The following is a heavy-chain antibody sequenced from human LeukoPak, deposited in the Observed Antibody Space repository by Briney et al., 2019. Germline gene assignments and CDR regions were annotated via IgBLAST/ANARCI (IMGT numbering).Heavy chain of an antibody. CDR1: GFTFSSYW. CDR2: INSDGSIT. J-gene: IGHJ4*02. Sequence: PGRSLRLSCAASGFTFSSYWMHWVRQAPGKGLVWVSSINSDGSITRYADSVKGRFTISRDNAKNTLYLQMNSLRAEDTAVYYCGRNYDILGWGQGTLVTVSS. V-gene: IGHV3-74*01. CDR3: GRNYDILG. D-gene: IGHD3-9*01.